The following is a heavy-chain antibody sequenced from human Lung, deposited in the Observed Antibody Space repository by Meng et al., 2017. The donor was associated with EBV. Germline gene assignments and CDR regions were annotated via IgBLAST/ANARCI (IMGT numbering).Heavy chain of an antibody. CDR2: IYHNENT. V-gene: IGHV4-4*02. J-gene: IGHJ4*02. CDR3: ARAPGNWNFDS. D-gene: IGHD1-20*01. Sequence: QVQGQGWGPGIVKLSGTRSLTCTVSSASISSNNYWTWVRQSPGKGLEWIGEIYHNENTNYNPSLMSRVTMSLDKSKNHFSLNLRSVTAADTAVYFCARAPGNWNFDSWGQGTLVTVSS. CDR1: SASISSNNY.